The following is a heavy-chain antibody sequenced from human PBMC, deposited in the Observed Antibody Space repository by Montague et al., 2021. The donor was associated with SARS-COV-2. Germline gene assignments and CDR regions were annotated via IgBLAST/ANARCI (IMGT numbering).Heavy chain of an antibody. J-gene: IGHJ4*02. V-gene: IGHV4-39*01. Sequence: SETLFLTCNVSGASISRSDYYCSWVRQPPGKGLELIGSIHYIGNTYYNPSLKSRITISVNTSENQFSLKLRSVIAADTAVHYCATLLPDGTVVATDIPFDSWGQGTLVTVSS. CDR2: IHYIGNT. CDR1: GASISRSDYY. CDR3: ATLLPDGTVVATDIPFDS. D-gene: IGHD2-21*02.